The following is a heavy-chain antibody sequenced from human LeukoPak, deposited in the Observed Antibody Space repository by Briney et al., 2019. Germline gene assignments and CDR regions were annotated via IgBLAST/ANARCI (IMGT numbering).Heavy chain of an antibody. Sequence: GGSLRLSCAASGFTVSSNYMSWVRQAPGNGLEWVSIIYSGGNTYYADSVKGRFTISRDNSKTTLYLQMNSLRAEDTAVYYCARVAQVQYHFDFWGQGTLVTVSS. CDR2: IYSGGNT. D-gene: IGHD2-2*01. V-gene: IGHV3-66*01. J-gene: IGHJ4*02. CDR3: ARVAQVQYHFDF. CDR1: GFTVSSNY.